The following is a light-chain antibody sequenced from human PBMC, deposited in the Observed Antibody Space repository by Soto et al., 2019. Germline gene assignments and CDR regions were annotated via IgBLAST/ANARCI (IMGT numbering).Light chain of an antibody. CDR2: DAS. V-gene: IGKV1-5*01. CDR3: QQCNGSSRT. J-gene: IGKJ1*01. Sequence: DILMTQSPSTLSASVGDRVTITCRASQSISNWLAWYQQKPGKAPKLLIYDASSLERGVPSRFSGSGSVTEFTLTIRSLQADDFATYYCQQCNGSSRTFGQGTKVEIK. CDR1: QSISNW.